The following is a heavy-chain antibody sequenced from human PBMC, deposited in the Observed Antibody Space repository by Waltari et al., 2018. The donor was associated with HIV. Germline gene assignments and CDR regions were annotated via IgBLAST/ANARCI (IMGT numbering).Heavy chain of an antibody. J-gene: IGHJ3*02. CDR2: INPSGGST. CDR1: GYTFTSYY. CDR3: ARSRGDSSGYGAFDI. Sequence: QVQLVQSGAEVKKPGASVKVSCKASGYTFTSYYMHWVRQAPGQGLEWMGIINPSGGSTSYAQKCQGRVTMTRDTATSTVYMELSSLRSEDTAVYYCARSRGDSSGYGAFDIWGQGTMVTVSS. V-gene: IGHV1-46*03. D-gene: IGHD3-22*01.